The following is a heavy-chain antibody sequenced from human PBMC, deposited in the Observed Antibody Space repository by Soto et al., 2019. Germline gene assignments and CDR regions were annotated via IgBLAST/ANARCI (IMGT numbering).Heavy chain of an antibody. CDR1: GGSINSGVYY. CDR2: IYHSGTT. Sequence: PSETLSLTCTVSGGSINSGVYYWNWIRQHPGNGMEWIGYIYHSGTTYYNPSLRSRATISVDTSERQLSLNLSYVTAADTAVYYCARAGDYGDYSFDYWGQGTLVTVS. J-gene: IGHJ4*02. D-gene: IGHD4-17*01. CDR3: ARAGDYGDYSFDY. V-gene: IGHV4-31*03.